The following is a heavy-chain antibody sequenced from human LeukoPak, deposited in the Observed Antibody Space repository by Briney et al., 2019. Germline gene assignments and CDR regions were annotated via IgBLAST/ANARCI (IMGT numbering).Heavy chain of an antibody. Sequence: SETLSLTCTVSGGSISSYYWSWIRQPPGKGLEWIGYIYYSGSTNYTPSLKSRVTISVDTSKNQFSLKLSSVTAADTAVYYCARGGGGYCSSTSCYVDWFDPWGQGTLVTVSS. CDR1: GGSISSYY. D-gene: IGHD2-2*01. J-gene: IGHJ5*02. CDR2: IYYSGST. V-gene: IGHV4-59*01. CDR3: ARGGGGYCSSTSCYVDWFDP.